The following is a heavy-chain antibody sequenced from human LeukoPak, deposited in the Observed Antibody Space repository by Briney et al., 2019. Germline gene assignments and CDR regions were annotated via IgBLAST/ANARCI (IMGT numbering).Heavy chain of an antibody. V-gene: IGHV3-23*01. CDR3: ATYRQVLLPFES. D-gene: IGHD2/OR15-2a*01. CDR2: IFPSGGEI. CDR1: GFTFSTFA. Sequence: GGSLRLSCEATGFTFSTFAMIWVRQPPGKGLEWVSSIFPSGGEIHYADSVRGRFTISRDNSKSTLSLQMNSLRAEDTAIYYCATYRQVLLPFESWGQGTLVTVSS. J-gene: IGHJ4*02.